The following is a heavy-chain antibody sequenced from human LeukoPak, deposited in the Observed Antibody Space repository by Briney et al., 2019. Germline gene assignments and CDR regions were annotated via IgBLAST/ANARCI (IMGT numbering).Heavy chain of an antibody. CDR2: ISSSSSYI. V-gene: IGHV3-21*01. CDR3: ARDFSAYYMDV. J-gene: IGHJ6*03. D-gene: IGHD2/OR15-2a*01. CDR1: GFTFSSYS. Sequence: GGSLRLSCAASGFTFSSYSMNWVRQAPGKGLEWVSSISSSSSYIYYADSVKGRFTISRDNAKNSLYLQMNSLRAEDTAVYYCARDFSAYYMDVWGKGTTVTVSS.